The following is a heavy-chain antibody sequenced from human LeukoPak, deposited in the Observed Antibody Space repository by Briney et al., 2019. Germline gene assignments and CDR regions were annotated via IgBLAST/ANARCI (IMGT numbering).Heavy chain of an antibody. CDR1: GFTFRSYG. CDR3: AKDRDYSNFVHYFFDY. D-gene: IGHD4-11*01. Sequence: GGSLRLSCAASGFTFRSYGMHWVRQAPGKGLEWVAFIRYDGTNKYQADSVKGRFTISRDNSKNTLYLQMNSLRAEDTAVYYCAKDRDYSNFVHYFFDYWGQGTLVTVSS. CDR2: IRYDGTNK. J-gene: IGHJ4*02. V-gene: IGHV3-30*02.